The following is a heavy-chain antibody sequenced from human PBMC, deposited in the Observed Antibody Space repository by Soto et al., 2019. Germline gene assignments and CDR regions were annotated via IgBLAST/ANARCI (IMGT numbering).Heavy chain of an antibody. Sequence: GGSLRLSCAASGFILSSYTMNWVRQAPGKGLEWVSTISSSGGYMYYADSVKGRFTISRDSAKNSLYLQMNSLRVGDTAVYYCARDALGEYYFDYWGQGTLVTVSS. V-gene: IGHV3-21*01. CDR3: ARDALGEYYFDY. CDR2: ISSSGGYM. J-gene: IGHJ4*02. CDR1: GFILSSYT.